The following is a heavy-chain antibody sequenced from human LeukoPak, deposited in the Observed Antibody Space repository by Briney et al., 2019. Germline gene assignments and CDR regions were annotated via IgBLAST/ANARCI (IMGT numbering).Heavy chain of an antibody. J-gene: IGHJ4*02. D-gene: IGHD3-22*01. CDR1: GFTFNNYG. Sequence: PGGSLRLSCAASGFTFNNYGMHWVRQAPGKGLEWVAVISYDGRNKHYPDSVKGRFTISRDISTDTLWLQMDSLRAEDTAMYYCARGDDSGYYDYFDYWGQGALVTVSS. CDR2: ISYDGRNK. CDR3: ARGDDSGYYDYFDY. V-gene: IGHV3-30*03.